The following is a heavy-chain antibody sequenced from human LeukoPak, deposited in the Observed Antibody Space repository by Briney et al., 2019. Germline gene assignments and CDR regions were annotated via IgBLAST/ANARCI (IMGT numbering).Heavy chain of an antibody. CDR1: GFTFSSYW. CDR3: ARTLTIFGVVIPFDY. CDR2: IKQGGSEK. V-gene: IGHV3-7*01. J-gene: IGHJ4*02. Sequence: GGSLRLSCAASGFTFSSYWMSWVRQAPGKGLEWVANIKQGGSEKYYVDSVKGRFTISRDNAKNSLYLQMNSLRAEDTAVYYCARTLTIFGVVIPFDYWGQGTLVTVSS. D-gene: IGHD3-3*01.